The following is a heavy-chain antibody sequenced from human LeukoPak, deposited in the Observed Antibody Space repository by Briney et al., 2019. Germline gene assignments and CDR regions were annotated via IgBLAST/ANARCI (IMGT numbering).Heavy chain of an antibody. CDR1: GFTFSRYN. CDR2: ISSDSKTR. D-gene: IGHD3-22*01. Sequence: GGSLRLSCAASGFTFSRYNMNWVRQAPGKGLEWLSYISSDSKTRYYADSVKGRFTISRDNSKNTLYLQMNSLRAEDTAVYYCARADYYDSSGLYYFDYWGQGTLVTVSS. V-gene: IGHV3-48*01. J-gene: IGHJ4*02. CDR3: ARADYYDSSGLYYFDY.